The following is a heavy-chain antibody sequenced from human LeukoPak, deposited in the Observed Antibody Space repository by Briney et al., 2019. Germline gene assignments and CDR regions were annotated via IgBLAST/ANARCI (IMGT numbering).Heavy chain of an antibody. J-gene: IGHJ4*02. CDR3: ARDADYAADY. Sequence: GGSLRLSCAASGFTFSSYAMHWVRQAPGEGLEYVSAISSNGGSTYYANSVKGRFTISRDNSKNTLYLQMGSLRAEDMAVYYCARDADYAADYWGQGTLVTVSS. CDR1: GFTFSSYA. CDR2: ISSNGGST. D-gene: IGHD4-17*01. V-gene: IGHV3-64*01.